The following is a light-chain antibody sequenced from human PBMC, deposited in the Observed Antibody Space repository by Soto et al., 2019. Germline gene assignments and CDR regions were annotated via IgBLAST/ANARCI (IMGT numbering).Light chain of an antibody. CDR3: CSYAGSPVV. V-gene: IGLV2-11*01. CDR1: SSDVGGYNF. J-gene: IGLJ2*01. CDR2: DVT. Sequence: QSALTQPRSLSGSPGQSVTISCTGTSSDVGGYNFVSWYQQHPGTAPKLMIYDVTKRPSGVPDRFSGSKSGNTASLTISGRQAEDEAEYYCCSYAGSPVVFSGGTKLTVL.